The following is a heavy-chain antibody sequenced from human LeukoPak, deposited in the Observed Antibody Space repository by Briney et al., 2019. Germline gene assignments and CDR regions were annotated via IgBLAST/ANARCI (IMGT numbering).Heavy chain of an antibody. J-gene: IGHJ6*02. CDR3: ASDYYYGMDV. CDR1: GFTFSSYA. CDR2: ISSSGSTI. Sequence: GGSLRLSCAASGFTFSSYAMSWVRQAPGKGLEWVSYISSSGSTIYYADSVKGRFTISRDNAKNSLYLQMNSLRAEDTAVYYCASDYYYGMDVWGQGTTVTVSS. V-gene: IGHV3-48*04.